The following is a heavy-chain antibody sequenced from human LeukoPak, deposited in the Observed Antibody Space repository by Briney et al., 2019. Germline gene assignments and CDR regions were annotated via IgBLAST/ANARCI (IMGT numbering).Heavy chain of an antibody. V-gene: IGHV1-8*01. Sequence: ASVKVSCKASGYTFTSYDINWVRQATGQGLEWMGWMNPNSGNTGYAQKFQGRVTMTRNTSISTAYMELSSLRSEDTAVYYCATGVGATTYYYYYMDVWGKGTTVTVSS. CDR1: GYTFTSYD. CDR3: ATGVGATTYYYYYMDV. D-gene: IGHD1-26*01. CDR2: MNPNSGNT. J-gene: IGHJ6*03.